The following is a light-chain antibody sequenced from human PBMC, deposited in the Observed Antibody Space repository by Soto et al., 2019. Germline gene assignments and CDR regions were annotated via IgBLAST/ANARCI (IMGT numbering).Light chain of an antibody. CDR1: QSISSW. J-gene: IGKJ1*01. V-gene: IGKV1-5*01. CDR2: DAS. CDR3: QQYNSFWT. Sequence: DIQMTQSPSTLSASVGDRVTITCRASQSISSWLAWYQQKPGKAPKLLIYDASSLESGVPSRFSGSGSGTEFTLTISSLQPDDFVTYYCQQYNSFWTFGQGTKVEIQ.